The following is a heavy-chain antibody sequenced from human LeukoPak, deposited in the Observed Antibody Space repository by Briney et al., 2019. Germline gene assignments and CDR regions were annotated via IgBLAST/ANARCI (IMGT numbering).Heavy chain of an antibody. D-gene: IGHD3-3*01. V-gene: IGHV2-5*01. CDR3: ARRRYELLNDFWSGYNVGWFDP. CDR1: GFSLSTSGVG. CDR2: IYWNDDK. Sequence: SGPTLVNPPQTLTLTCTFSGFSLSTSGVGVGWIRQPPGKALEWLALIYWNDDKRYSPSLKSRLTITKDTSKNQVVLTMTNMDPVDTATYYCARRRYELLNDFWSGYNVGWFDPWGQGTLVTVSS. J-gene: IGHJ5*02.